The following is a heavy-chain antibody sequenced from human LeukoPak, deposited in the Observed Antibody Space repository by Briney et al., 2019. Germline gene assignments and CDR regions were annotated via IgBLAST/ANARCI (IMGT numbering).Heavy chain of an antibody. D-gene: IGHD6-19*01. CDR3: ARVRGWYPGHDAFDI. Sequence: GASVKVSCKASGYTFTGYYMHWVRQAPGQGLEWMGWINPNSGGTNYAQKFQGRVTMTRDTSISTAYMELSRLRSDDTAVYYCARVRGWYPGHDAFDIWGQGTMVTVSS. CDR2: INPNSGGT. V-gene: IGHV1-2*02. J-gene: IGHJ3*02. CDR1: GYTFTGYY.